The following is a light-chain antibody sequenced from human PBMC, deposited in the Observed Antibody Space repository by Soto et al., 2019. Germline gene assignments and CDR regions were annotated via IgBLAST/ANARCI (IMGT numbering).Light chain of an antibody. V-gene: IGKV4-1*01. J-gene: IGKJ4*01. Sequence: DIVMTQSPDSLAVSLGERATINCKSSQSVVYSSNNKNYLAWYQQKPGQPPKLLIYWASTRESGVPDRFSGSGSGTDFTLTISSLQAEDVAVYYCQQYYSTPLTFGGGTKVEIX. CDR3: QQYYSTPLT. CDR2: WAS. CDR1: QSVVYSSNNKNY.